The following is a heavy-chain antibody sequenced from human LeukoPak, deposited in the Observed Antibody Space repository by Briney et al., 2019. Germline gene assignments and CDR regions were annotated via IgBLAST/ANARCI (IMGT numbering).Heavy chain of an antibody. J-gene: IGHJ4*02. Sequence: SETLSLTCTVSGGSISSYYWSWIRQPPGKGLEWIGYIYYSGSTNYNPSLKSRVTISVDTSKNQFSLKLSSVTAADTAVYYCARGMIVVSYYFDYWGQGTLVTVSS. CDR1: GGSISSYY. V-gene: IGHV4-59*12. D-gene: IGHD3-22*01. CDR3: ARGMIVVSYYFDY. CDR2: IYYSGST.